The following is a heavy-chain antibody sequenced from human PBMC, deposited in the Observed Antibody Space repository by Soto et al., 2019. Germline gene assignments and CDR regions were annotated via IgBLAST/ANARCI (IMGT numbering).Heavy chain of an antibody. V-gene: IGHV4-59*01. CDR3: ARVGRLITAAGLLDA. Sequence: KPSETLSLTCTISNGYIGSYYCTWIRQPPGKGLEWIGHIYYSGSTNYNPSLKSRLTLSLDTSKNQFSLKLTSVTAADTAVYYCARVGRLITAAGLLDAWGQGTLVTVSS. J-gene: IGHJ5*02. CDR2: IYYSGST. CDR1: NGYIGSYY. D-gene: IGHD6-13*01.